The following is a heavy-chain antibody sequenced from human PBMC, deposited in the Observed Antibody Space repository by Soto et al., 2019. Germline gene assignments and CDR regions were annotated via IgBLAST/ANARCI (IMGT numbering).Heavy chain of an antibody. Sequence: EVQLVESGGGLVKPGGSLRLSCAASGFTFSSYSMNWVRQAPGKGLEWVSSISSSSSYIYYADSVKGRFTISRDNAKNSLYLQMNSLRAEDTAVYYCAAIMVRGAPLHDYWGQGTLVTVSS. J-gene: IGHJ4*02. CDR3: AAIMVRGAPLHDY. CDR2: ISSSSSYI. CDR1: GFTFSSYS. V-gene: IGHV3-21*01. D-gene: IGHD3-10*01.